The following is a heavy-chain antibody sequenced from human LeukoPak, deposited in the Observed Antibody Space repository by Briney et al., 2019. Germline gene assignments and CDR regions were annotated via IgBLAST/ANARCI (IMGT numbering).Heavy chain of an antibody. CDR3: ARVPPPLGSGYDYVIAFDI. Sequence: GGSLRLSCAASGFTFSSYSMNWVRQAPGKGLEWVSSISSSSSYIYYADSVKGRFTISRDNAKNSLYLQMNSLRAEDTAVYYCARVPPPLGSGYDYVIAFDIWGQGTMVTVSS. D-gene: IGHD5-12*01. CDR2: ISSSSSYI. V-gene: IGHV3-21*01. J-gene: IGHJ3*02. CDR1: GFTFSSYS.